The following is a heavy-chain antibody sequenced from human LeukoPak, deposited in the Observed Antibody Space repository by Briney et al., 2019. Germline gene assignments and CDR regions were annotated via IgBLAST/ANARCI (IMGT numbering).Heavy chain of an antibody. Sequence: PSETLSLTCAVYGGSFSGYYWGWIRQPPGKGLEWIGSIYHSGSTYYNPSLKSRVTISVDTSKNQFSLKLSSVTAADTAVYYCARAYCSSTSCRYNWFDPWGQGTLVTVSS. J-gene: IGHJ5*02. V-gene: IGHV4-38-2*01. D-gene: IGHD2-2*01. CDR1: GGSFSGYY. CDR3: ARAYCSSTSCRYNWFDP. CDR2: IYHSGST.